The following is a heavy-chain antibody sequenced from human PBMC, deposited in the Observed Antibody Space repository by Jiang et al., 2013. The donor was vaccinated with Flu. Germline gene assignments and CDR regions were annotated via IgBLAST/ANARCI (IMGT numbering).Heavy chain of an antibody. CDR2: VYPGDSDT. CDR1: GYSFTTYW. V-gene: IGHV5-51*01. J-gene: IGHJ5*02. D-gene: IGHD1-20*01. Sequence: GAEVKKPGESLTISCKASGYSFTTYWIGWVRQTPGKGLEWVGSVYPGDSDTRYSPSFQGQVTISADKSISTAYLQWSSLKASDTAMYYCARLTPNWNDGIDPWGQGTLVTVSS. CDR3: ARLTPNWNDGIDP.